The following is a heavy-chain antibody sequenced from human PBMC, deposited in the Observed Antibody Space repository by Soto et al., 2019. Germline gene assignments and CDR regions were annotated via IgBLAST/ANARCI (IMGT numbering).Heavy chain of an antibody. CDR1: GGSFSGYY. V-gene: IGHV4-34*01. J-gene: IGHJ5*02. D-gene: IGHD3-10*01. Sequence: SETLSLTCAVYGGSFSGYYWSWIRQPPGKGLEWIGEINHSGSTNYNPSLKSRVTISVDTSKNQFSLKLSSVTAADTAVYYCAGMRTIWLGELFNWFDPWGQGTLVTVSS. CDR3: AGMRTIWLGELFNWFDP. CDR2: INHSGST.